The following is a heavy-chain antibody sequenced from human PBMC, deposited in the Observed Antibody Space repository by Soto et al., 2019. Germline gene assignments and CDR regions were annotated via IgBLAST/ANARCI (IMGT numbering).Heavy chain of an antibody. V-gene: IGHV4-59*01. CDR2: IYYSGST. CDR3: ARGYYDFWSGCYMDV. J-gene: IGHJ6*03. CDR1: GGSISSYY. Sequence: SETLSLTCTVSGGSISSYYWSWIRQPPGKGLEWIGYIYYSGSTNYNPSLKSRVTISVDTSKNQFSLKLSSVTAADTAVYYCARGYYDFWSGCYMDVWGKGTTVTVS. D-gene: IGHD3-3*01.